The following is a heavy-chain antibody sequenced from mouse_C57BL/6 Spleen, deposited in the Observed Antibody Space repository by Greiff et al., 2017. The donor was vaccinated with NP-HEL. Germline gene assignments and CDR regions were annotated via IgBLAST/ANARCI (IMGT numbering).Heavy chain of an antibody. CDR3: VRERVLWGDFDY. V-gene: IGHV10-3*01. D-gene: IGHD1-1*02. CDR1: GFTFNTYA. J-gene: IGHJ2*01. CDR2: IRSKSSNYAT. Sequence: EADGGLVQPKGSLKLSCAASGFTFNTYAMHWVRQAPGKGLEWVARIRSKSSNYATYYADSVKDRFTISRDDSQSILYLQMNNLKTEDTAMYYCVRERVLWGDFDYWGQGTTLTVSS.